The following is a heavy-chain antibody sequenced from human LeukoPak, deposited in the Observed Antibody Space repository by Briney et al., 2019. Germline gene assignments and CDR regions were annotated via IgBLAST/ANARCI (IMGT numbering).Heavy chain of an antibody. J-gene: IGHJ4*02. Sequence: PGGSLRLSCAASGFTYSSHGIHWVRQAPGKGLEWVALIWYDGSNKYYADSVKGRFTISRDNSKNTLYLQMNSLRAEDTAVYYCAKPYYYDSSGYYWDDYWGQGTLVTVSS. CDR3: AKPYYYDSSGYYWDDY. CDR2: IWYDGSNK. V-gene: IGHV3-30*02. D-gene: IGHD3-22*01. CDR1: GFTYSSHG.